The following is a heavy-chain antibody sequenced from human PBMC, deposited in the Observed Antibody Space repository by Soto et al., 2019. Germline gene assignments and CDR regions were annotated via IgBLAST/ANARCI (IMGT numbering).Heavy chain of an antibody. CDR3: SKDRLGGGLDY. V-gene: IGHV3-23*01. CDR2: VTSRGDTT. J-gene: IGHJ4*02. D-gene: IGHD3-16*01. CDR1: GFIFSNYA. Sequence: EVQLLQSGGGLVQPGGSLRLSCAASGFIFSNYAMNWVRQAPGKGLEWVSIVTSRGDTTYYADSVKGRFTISRDNSKNRLYLQVNSLTAEDTAVYCCSKDRLGGGLDYWGQGTLVSVAS.